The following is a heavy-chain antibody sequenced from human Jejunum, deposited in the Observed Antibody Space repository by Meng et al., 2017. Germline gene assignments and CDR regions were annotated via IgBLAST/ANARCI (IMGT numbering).Heavy chain of an antibody. D-gene: IGHD1-1*01. CDR2: IYYSGST. V-gene: IGHV4-31*01. CDR1: GASMSSGNYY. Sequence: QTNPQESGPGLVKPSQTLSLTCTVSGASMSSGNYYWTWIRQHPGKGLEWIGYIYYSGSTYYNPSLQSLVTISIDMSENQFSLKLTSVTAADTAVYYCARVNWTSSYWYFDLWGRGTLVTVSS. J-gene: IGHJ2*01. CDR3: ARVNWTSSYWYFDL.